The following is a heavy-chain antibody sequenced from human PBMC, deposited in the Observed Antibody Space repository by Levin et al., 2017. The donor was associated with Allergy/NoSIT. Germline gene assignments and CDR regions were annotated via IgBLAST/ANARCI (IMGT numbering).Heavy chain of an antibody. J-gene: IGHJ3*02. D-gene: IGHD3-22*01. CDR1: GFTFSSYE. CDR2: ISSSGSTI. V-gene: IGHV3-48*03. CDR3: ARDPQNMIVDTAEAFDI. Sequence: GGSLRLSCAASGFTFSSYEMNWVRQAPGKGLEWVSYISSSGSTIYYADSVKGRFTISRDNAKNSLYLQMNSLRAEDTAVYYCARDPQNMIVDTAEAFDIWGQGTMVTVSS.